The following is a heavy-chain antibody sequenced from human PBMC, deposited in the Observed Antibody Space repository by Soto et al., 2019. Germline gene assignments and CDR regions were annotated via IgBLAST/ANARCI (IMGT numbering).Heavy chain of an antibody. CDR2: IIPILGIA. CDR1: GGTFSSYT. J-gene: IGHJ3*02. V-gene: IGHV1-69*02. CDR3: ARYDYIWGSYRNDAFDI. Sequence: QVQLVQSGAEVQKPGSSVKVSCKASGGTFSSYTISWVRQAPGQGLEWMGRIIPILGIANYAQKFQGRVTITADKSTSTAYMELSSLRSEDTAVYYCARYDYIWGSYRNDAFDIWGQGTMVTVSS. D-gene: IGHD3-16*02.